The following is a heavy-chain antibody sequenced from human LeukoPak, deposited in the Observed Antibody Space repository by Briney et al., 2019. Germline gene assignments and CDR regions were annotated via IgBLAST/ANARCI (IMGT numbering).Heavy chain of an antibody. J-gene: IGHJ3*02. CDR3: ARGYCSGDSCFHDAFDI. Sequence: ASVKVSCKTSGGTFSDFAFSWVRQAPGQGLEWMGRIIPIFDATSSAQNFQGRVSITTDESTSTAYMELSSLRSEDTAVHYCARGYCSGDSCFHDAFDIWGQGTMVTVSS. D-gene: IGHD2-15*01. V-gene: IGHV1-69*05. CDR1: GGTFSDFA. CDR2: IIPIFDAT.